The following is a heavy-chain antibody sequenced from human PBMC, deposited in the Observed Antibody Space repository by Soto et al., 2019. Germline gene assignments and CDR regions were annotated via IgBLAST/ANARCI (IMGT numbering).Heavy chain of an antibody. D-gene: IGHD5-18*01. J-gene: IGHJ4*02. Sequence: GGSLRLSCAASGLTFSSYAMSWVRQAPGKGLEWVSAISGSGGSTYYADSVKGRFTISRDNSKNTLYLQMNSLRAEDTAVYYCARGYSYTQPVFDYWGLGTLVTVSS. CDR3: ARGYSYTQPVFDY. CDR2: ISGSGGST. CDR1: GLTFSSYA. V-gene: IGHV3-23*01.